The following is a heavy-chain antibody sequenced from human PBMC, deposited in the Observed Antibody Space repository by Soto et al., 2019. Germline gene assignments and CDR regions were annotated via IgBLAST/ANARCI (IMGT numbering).Heavy chain of an antibody. D-gene: IGHD1-26*01. CDR1: GFTFSSYS. Sequence: GGSLRLSCAASGFTFSSYSMNWVRQAPGKGLEWVSSISSSSSYIYYADSVKGRFTISRDNAKNSLYLQMNSLRAEDTAVYYCARGGPRWEYPIPSDYWGQGTLVTVSS. CDR3: ARGGPRWEYPIPSDY. CDR2: ISSSSSYI. V-gene: IGHV3-21*01. J-gene: IGHJ4*02.